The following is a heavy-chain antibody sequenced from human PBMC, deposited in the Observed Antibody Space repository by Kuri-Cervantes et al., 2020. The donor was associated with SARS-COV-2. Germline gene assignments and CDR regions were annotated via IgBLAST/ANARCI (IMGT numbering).Heavy chain of an antibody. J-gene: IGHJ4*02. Sequence: GESLKISCAASRFTFRNYGMHWVRQAPGKGLEWVALISYDETYKYYADSVEGRFTISRDNSENTLYLQMNSPRAEDTAMYYCAAERYEWLAYAYYFDLWGQGTLVTVSS. CDR1: RFTFRNYG. D-gene: IGHD6-19*01. CDR3: AAERYEWLAYAYYFDL. V-gene: IGHV3-30*03. CDR2: ISYDETYK.